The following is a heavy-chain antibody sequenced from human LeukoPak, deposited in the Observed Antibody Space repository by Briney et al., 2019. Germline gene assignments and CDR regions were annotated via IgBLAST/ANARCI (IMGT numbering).Heavy chain of an antibody. CDR1: GFTFSSYA. D-gene: IGHD2-2*02. CDR3: AKDGYTAPSYDAFDI. J-gene: IGHJ3*02. V-gene: IGHV3-23*01. Sequence: GGSLRLSCAASGFTFSSYAMNWVRQAPGKGLEWVSAISGSDGSTFYADSVKGRFTISRDNSKNTLYLQMNSLRAEDTAVYYCAKDGYTAPSYDAFDIWGQGTMVTVSS. CDR2: ISGSDGST.